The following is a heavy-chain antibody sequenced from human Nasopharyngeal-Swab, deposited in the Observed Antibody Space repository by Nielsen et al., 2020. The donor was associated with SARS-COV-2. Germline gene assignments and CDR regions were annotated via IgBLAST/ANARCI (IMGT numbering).Heavy chain of an antibody. J-gene: IGHJ3*02. D-gene: IGHD3-22*01. CDR2: INPNSGGT. V-gene: IGHV1-2*04. CDR1: GYTFTGYY. Sequence: ASVTVSCTASGYTFTGYYMHWVRQAPGQGLEWMGWINPNSGGTNYAQKFQGWVTMTRDTSISTAYMELSRLRSDDTAVYYCATVPYDSSGYPQMDAFDIWGQGTMVTVSS. CDR3: ATVPYDSSGYPQMDAFDI.